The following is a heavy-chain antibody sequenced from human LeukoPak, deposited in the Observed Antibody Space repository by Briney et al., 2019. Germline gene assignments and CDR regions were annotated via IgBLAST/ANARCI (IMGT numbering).Heavy chain of an antibody. CDR2: INHSGST. Sequence: SETLSLTCAVYGGSFSGYYWSWIRQPPGKGLERIGEINHSGSTNYNPSLKSRVTISVDTSKNQFSLKLSSVTAADTAVYYCARLIVVVPAANQGVDYWGQGTLVTVSS. V-gene: IGHV4-34*01. J-gene: IGHJ4*02. CDR1: GGSFSGYY. D-gene: IGHD2-2*01. CDR3: ARLIVVVPAANQGVDY.